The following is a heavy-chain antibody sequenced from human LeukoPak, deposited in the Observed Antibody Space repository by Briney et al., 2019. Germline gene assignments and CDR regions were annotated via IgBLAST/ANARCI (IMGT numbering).Heavy chain of an antibody. J-gene: IGHJ4*02. V-gene: IGHV1-46*01. CDR2: INPSGGST. Sequence: ASVKVSCKASGYTFTSYYMHWVRQAPGQGLEWMGIINPSGGSTSYAQKFQGRVTMTRDMSTSTVYMELSSLRSEDTAVYYCARDRGWELRWFELDYWGQETLVTVSS. D-gene: IGHD1-26*01. CDR1: GYTFTSYY. CDR3: ARDRGWELRWFELDY.